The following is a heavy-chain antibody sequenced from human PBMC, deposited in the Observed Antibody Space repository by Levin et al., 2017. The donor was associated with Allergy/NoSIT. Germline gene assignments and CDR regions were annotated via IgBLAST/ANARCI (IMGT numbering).Heavy chain of an antibody. D-gene: IGHD6-19*01. CDR3: ARDRSGYSSGWYASAFDI. CDR1: GFTFSSYW. Sequence: GESLKISCAASGFTFSSYWMSWVRQAPGNGLEWVANIKQDGGDKYYVDSVKGRFTISRDNAKNSLYLQMNSLRAEDTAVYYCARDRSGYSSGWYASAFDIWGQGTMVTVSS. V-gene: IGHV3-7*04. J-gene: IGHJ3*02. CDR2: IKQDGGDK.